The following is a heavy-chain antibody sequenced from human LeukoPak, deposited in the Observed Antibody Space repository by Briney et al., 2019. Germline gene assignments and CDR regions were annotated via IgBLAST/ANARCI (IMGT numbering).Heavy chain of an antibody. CDR2: ISSSGTTI. Sequence: PGGSLRLSCAASGFTFSSYEMNWVRQAPGKGLEWISYISSSGTTIYYADSVKGRFTISRDNAENSLYLQMNSLRAEDTAVYYCASEVWYFDLWGRGTLVTVSS. J-gene: IGHJ2*01. V-gene: IGHV3-48*03. CDR1: GFTFSSYE. CDR3: ASEVWYFDL.